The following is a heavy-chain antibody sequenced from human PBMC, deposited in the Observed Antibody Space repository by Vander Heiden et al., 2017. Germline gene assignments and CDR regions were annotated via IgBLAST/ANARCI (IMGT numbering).Heavy chain of an antibody. J-gene: IGHJ4*02. CDR3: AKDYSWYCTNGVCTFDY. CDR2: ISGSGGST. CDR1: GFTFSSYA. Sequence: EVQLLESGGGLVQPGGSLRLSCAASGFTFSSYAMSWVRQAPGKGLEWVSAISGSGGSTYYADSVKGRFTISRDKSKNTLYLQMNSLRAEDTAVYYCAKDYSWYCTNGVCTFDYWGQGTLVTVSS. V-gene: IGHV3-23*01. D-gene: IGHD2-8*01.